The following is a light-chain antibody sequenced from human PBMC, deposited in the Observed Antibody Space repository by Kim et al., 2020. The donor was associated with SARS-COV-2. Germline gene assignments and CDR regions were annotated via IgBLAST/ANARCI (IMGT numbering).Light chain of an antibody. CDR1: SLRSYY. CDR3: NSRDSSGDHVV. J-gene: IGLJ2*01. V-gene: IGLV3-19*01. Sequence: SSELTQDPAVSVALGQAVRITCQGDSLRSYYASWYQQKAGQAPVPVIYGKNNRPSRIPDRFSGSSSGDTASLTITGAQAEDEAEYYCNSRDSSGDHVVFGGGTQLTVL. CDR2: GKN.